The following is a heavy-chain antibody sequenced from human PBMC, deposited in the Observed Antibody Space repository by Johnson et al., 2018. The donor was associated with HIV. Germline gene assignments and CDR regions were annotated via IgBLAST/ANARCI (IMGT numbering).Heavy chain of an antibody. CDR2: IGTAGDT. CDR3: ARGKGGGSDAFDS. CDR1: GFTFSRYD. J-gene: IGHJ3*02. Sequence: VQLVESGGGLVKPGGSLRLSCADSGFTFSRYDMHWVRQVTGKGLEWVSAIGTAGDTYYPGSVKGRFTVSRENTKHTLYLQMTSLRAEDTAVYYWARGKGGGSDAFDSWCQGKMVTVSS. V-gene: IGHV3-13*01. D-gene: IGHD2-15*01.